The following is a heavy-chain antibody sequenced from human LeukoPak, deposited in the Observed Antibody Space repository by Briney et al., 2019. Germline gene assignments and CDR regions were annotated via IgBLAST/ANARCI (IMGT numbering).Heavy chain of an antibody. V-gene: IGHV3-23*01. CDR2: IGGSGDKT. CDR3: AKDTTAWWYHRAYMNV. D-gene: IGHD2-15*01. J-gene: IGHJ6*03. Sequence: GGSLRLSCAASGFTFSSYAMSWVRQAPGGGLEWVSEIGGSGDKTYHADFVKGRFTISRDNSDNRVSLQMDSLRAEDTAVYFCAKDTTAWWYHRAYMNVWGKGTTVTASS. CDR1: GFTFSSYA.